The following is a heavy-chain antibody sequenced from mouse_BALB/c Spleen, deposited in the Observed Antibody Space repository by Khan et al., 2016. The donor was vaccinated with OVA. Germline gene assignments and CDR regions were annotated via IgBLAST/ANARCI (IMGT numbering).Heavy chain of an antibody. CDR1: GYTFPEYT. V-gene: IGHV1-18*01. CDR2: INPKNGGT. J-gene: IGHJ4*01. D-gene: IGHD3-3*01. CDR3: DRDAGRY. Sequence: VQLQQSGPELVKPGASVKISCKTSGYTFPEYTVHWVKQSLGKSLDWIGVINPKNGGTAYNQKFKGKATLAVDKSSSTAYMEFRNLTSEDSAVYYCDRDAGRYWGQGTSVTVAS.